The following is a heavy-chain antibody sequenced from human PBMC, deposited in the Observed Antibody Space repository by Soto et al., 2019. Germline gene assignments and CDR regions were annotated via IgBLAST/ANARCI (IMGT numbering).Heavy chain of an antibody. CDR2: IYSSGST. D-gene: IGHD3-22*01. V-gene: IGHV4-4*07. CDR1: RGAITHYC. Sequence: SLTCTVSRGAITHYCWACIPRPAGKGVEWIGRIYSSGSTNYSPSLKSRVTISLDTSKNQFSLTLSAVTAADTAMYYCSTRAYDTNGYYRFDPWGQGTLVTFA. J-gene: IGHJ5*01. CDR3: STRAYDTNGYYRFDP.